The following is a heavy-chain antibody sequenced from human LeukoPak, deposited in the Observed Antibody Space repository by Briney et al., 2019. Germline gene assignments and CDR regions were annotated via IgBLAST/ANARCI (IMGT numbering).Heavy chain of an antibody. D-gene: IGHD6-13*01. J-gene: IGHJ5*02. CDR1: DFGITTYW. V-gene: IGHV3-7*01. CDR2: INPDGSSK. Sequence: KAGGSLRLSCAVSDFGITTYWMSWVRQAPGKGPEWVANINPDGSSKSYMDSVKGRFAISRDNTENSLYLQMNNLRAEDTAIYYCAREPAAAGRNWFGPWGQGTLVTVSS. CDR3: AREPAAAGRNWFGP.